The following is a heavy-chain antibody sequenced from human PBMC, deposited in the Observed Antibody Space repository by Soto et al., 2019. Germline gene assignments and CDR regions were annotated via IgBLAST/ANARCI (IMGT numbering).Heavy chain of an antibody. Sequence: GGSLRLCCAAPGFTFDDYAMHWVRQVPGKGLEWVSGINCNSGSIGYGDSVKGRFAISRDNAKNSLHLQMNSLSAEDTAFYYCVKDESINWYSGHFRHWGQGTLVTVSS. CDR3: VKDESINWYSGHFRH. CDR1: GFTFDDYA. V-gene: IGHV3-9*01. CDR2: INCNSGSI. D-gene: IGHD6-13*01. J-gene: IGHJ1*01.